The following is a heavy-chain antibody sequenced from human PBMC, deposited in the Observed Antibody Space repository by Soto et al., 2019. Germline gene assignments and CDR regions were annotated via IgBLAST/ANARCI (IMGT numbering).Heavy chain of an antibody. CDR2: VSDDGGTT. J-gene: IGHJ4*02. Sequence: EAQLLESGGGLVQPGESLRLSCAASGFTFSNYAMSWVRQAPGKGLEWVSVVSDDGGTTFYADSVRARFTISRDNSKNTVDLQMNSLRAEDTAVYYCAKADTVHFRPFEYCGQGTLVTVSS. D-gene: IGHD2-8*02. V-gene: IGHV3-23*01. CDR1: GFTFSNYA. CDR3: AKADTVHFRPFEY.